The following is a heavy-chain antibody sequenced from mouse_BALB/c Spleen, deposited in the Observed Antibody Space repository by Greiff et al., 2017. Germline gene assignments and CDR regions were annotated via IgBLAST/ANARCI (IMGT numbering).Heavy chain of an antibody. V-gene: IGHV14-3*02. D-gene: IGHD2-1*01. J-gene: IGHJ4*01. CDR2: IDPANGNT. Sequence: DVQLQQSGAELVKPGASVKLSCTASGFNIKDTYMHWVKQRPEQGLEWIGRIDPANGNTKYDPKFQGKATITADTSSNTAYLQLSSLTSEDTAVYYCAPIYYGNYDYYAMDYWGQGTSVTVSS. CDR1: GFNIKDTY. CDR3: APIYYGNYDYYAMDY.